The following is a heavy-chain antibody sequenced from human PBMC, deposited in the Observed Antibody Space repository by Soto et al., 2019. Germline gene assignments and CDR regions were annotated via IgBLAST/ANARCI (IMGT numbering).Heavy chain of an antibody. Sequence: EVQLVESGGGLVQPGGSLRLSCAASGFTFSSYWMSWVRQAPGKGLEWVANIRQDGSDKYYVDSVKGRFTISSDNSKNSLYLQMNCLRAEDTAIYYCASPQQWLGQRGDFDYWGQGTLVTVSS. CDR1: GFTFSSYW. D-gene: IGHD6-19*01. CDR2: IRQDGSDK. V-gene: IGHV3-7*05. CDR3: ASPQQWLGQRGDFDY. J-gene: IGHJ4*02.